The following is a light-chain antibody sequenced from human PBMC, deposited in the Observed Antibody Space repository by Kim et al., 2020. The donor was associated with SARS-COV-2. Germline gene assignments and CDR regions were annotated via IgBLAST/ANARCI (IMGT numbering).Light chain of an antibody. V-gene: IGKV1-16*02. J-gene: IGKJ4*02. CDR2: ATS. Sequence: DIQMTQSPSSLSASVGDRVTITCRASQGIRNYLDWFQQKPGKAPKPLIYATSSLQSGVPSKFSGSGSGTDFTLTISSLQPEDFATYYCQQYDSFPLPFGGGTKVDIK. CDR1: QGIRNY. CDR3: QQYDSFPLP.